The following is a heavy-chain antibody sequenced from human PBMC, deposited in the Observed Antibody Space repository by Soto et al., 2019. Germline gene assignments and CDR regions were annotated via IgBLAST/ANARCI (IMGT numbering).Heavy chain of an antibody. V-gene: IGHV4-39*01. D-gene: IGHD4-17*01. CDR2: IYYSGST. CDR3: ARQFSVYGDYGRYFDF. CDR1: GGSISSSGYY. J-gene: IGHJ4*02. Sequence: QLQLQESGPGLVKPSETLSLTCTVSGGSISSSGYYWGWIRQPPGKGLERIGTIYYSGSTYYNPSRKSRVTISVDTSKNQFSLKLSSVTAADTAVYYCARQFSVYGDYGRYFDFWGQGTLVTVSS.